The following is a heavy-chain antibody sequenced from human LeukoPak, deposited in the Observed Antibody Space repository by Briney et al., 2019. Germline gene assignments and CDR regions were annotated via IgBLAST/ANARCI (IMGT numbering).Heavy chain of an antibody. CDR2: MSYDGFTK. Sequence: PGGSLRLPCVASGFTFSASTMHWVRQAPGKGLEWVAVMSYDGFTKYYADSVKGRFTISRDNAKNSLYLQMNSLRAEDTAVYYCARGIVAAGNIDYWGQGTLVTVSS. CDR3: ARGIVAAGNIDY. CDR1: GFTFSAST. J-gene: IGHJ4*02. V-gene: IGHV3-30*04. D-gene: IGHD6-13*01.